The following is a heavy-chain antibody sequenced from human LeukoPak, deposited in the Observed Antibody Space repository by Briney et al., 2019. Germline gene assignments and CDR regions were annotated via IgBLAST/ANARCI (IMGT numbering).Heavy chain of an antibody. Sequence: GGSLRLSCAASGFTFSSYAMPWVRQAPGKGLEWVAVISYDGSNKYYADSVKGRFTISRDNSKNTLYLQMNSLRAEGTAVYYCARSYDSSGQGAAFDYWGQGTLVTVSS. J-gene: IGHJ4*02. V-gene: IGHV3-30-3*01. D-gene: IGHD3-22*01. CDR2: ISYDGSNK. CDR1: GFTFSSYA. CDR3: ARSYDSSGQGAAFDY.